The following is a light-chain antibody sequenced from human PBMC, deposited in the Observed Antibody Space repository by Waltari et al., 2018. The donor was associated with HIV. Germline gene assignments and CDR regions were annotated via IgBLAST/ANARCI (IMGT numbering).Light chain of an antibody. CDR3: STWDNSLSHWV. CDR1: ISNLGGTF. V-gene: IGLV1-47*01. CDR2: RND. Sequence: QSVVTQPPSASGTPEQNLSIYCSGAISNLGGTFVSCYQQRPGTAPRLHISRNDQRPSGVPDRFSGSKSATSASLAISGLRSEDEGDYHCSTWDNSLSHWVFGGGTKVTVL. J-gene: IGLJ3*02.